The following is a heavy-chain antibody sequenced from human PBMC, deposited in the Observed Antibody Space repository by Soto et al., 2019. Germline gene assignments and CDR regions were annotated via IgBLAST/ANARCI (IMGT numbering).Heavy chain of an antibody. Sequence: SETLSLTCTVSGGSISSGDYYWSWIRQPPGKGLEWIGYIYYSGSTYYNPSLKSRVTISVDTSKNQFSLKLSSVTAADTAVYYCARVVRVDYSNYRRVGELVWFDYWGQGTLVTVSS. D-gene: IGHD4-4*01. V-gene: IGHV4-30-4*01. CDR1: GGSISSGDYY. CDR2: IYYSGST. J-gene: IGHJ4*02. CDR3: ARVVRVDYSNYRRVGELVWFDY.